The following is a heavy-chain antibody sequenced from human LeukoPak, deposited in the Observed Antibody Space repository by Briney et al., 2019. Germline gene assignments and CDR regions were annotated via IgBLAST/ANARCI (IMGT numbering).Heavy chain of an antibody. CDR2: ISGSGGST. D-gene: IGHD6-13*01. CDR3: AKSNGIAAAGTCYFDY. J-gene: IGHJ4*02. V-gene: IGHV3-23*01. Sequence: GGSLRLSCAASGFTFSSYAMSWVRQAPGKGLEWVSAISGSGGSTYYADSVKGRFTISRDNSKNTLYLQMNSLRAEDTAVYYCAKSNGIAAAGTCYFDYWGQGTLVTVSS. CDR1: GFTFSSYA.